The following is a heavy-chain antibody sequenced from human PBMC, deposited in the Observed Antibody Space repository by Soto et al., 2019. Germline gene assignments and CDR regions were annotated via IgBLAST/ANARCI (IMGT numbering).Heavy chain of an antibody. J-gene: IGHJ4*02. CDR3: AREGYTSSSIHSFLDS. CDR1: GGTFSSYG. CDR2: IIPFLGTT. D-gene: IGHD6-6*01. V-gene: IGHV1-69*10. Sequence: SVKVSCKASGGTFSSYGISWARQAPGQGLEWMGRIIPFLGTTNYAQNFQDRLTVTADTSASTAFMELSSLRSDDTAVYYCAREGYTSSSIHSFLDSWGQGTMVTVYS.